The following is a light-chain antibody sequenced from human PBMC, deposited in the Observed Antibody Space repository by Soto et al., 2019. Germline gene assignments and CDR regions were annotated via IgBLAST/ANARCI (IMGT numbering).Light chain of an antibody. CDR2: KDT. CDR3: QSTDSSGDYVV. V-gene: IGLV3-25*02. CDR1: ALPKQF. Sequence: SYELTQAPSVSVSPGQTARITCSGDALPKQFAYWYQQKPGQAPVLVIYKDTERPSDIPERFSGSSSGTTVTLTIGGVQAEDEAEYYCQSTDSSGDYVVFGGGTKLTVL. J-gene: IGLJ2*01.